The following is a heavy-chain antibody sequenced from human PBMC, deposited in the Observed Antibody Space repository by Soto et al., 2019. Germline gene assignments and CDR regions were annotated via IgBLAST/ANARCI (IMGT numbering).Heavy chain of an antibody. Sequence: SETLSLTCTVSGDSISTSNYYWDWIRQPPGKGPEWIGNIHYSGSTFYNPSLKSRVTISVDTSKDQFSLKLSSVTAADTAVYYCARHQNLRWFGPWGQGTLVTVSS. CDR1: GDSISTSNYY. V-gene: IGHV4-39*01. CDR2: IHYSGST. CDR3: ARHQNLRWFGP. J-gene: IGHJ5*02.